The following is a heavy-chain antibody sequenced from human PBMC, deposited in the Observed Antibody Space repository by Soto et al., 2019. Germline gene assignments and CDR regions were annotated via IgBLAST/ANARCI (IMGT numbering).Heavy chain of an antibody. Sequence: QVQLVQSGAEVKKPGASVKVSCKASGYTFTSYGISWVRQAPGQVLEWMGWISAYNGNTNYAQKLQGRVTMTTDTSTSTAYMELRSLRSDDTAVYYCARDRSSTTYSSNWFDPWGQGTLVTVSS. CDR2: ISAYNGNT. CDR3: ARDRSSTTYSSNWFDP. CDR1: GYTFTSYG. J-gene: IGHJ5*02. D-gene: IGHD4-4*01. V-gene: IGHV1-18*04.